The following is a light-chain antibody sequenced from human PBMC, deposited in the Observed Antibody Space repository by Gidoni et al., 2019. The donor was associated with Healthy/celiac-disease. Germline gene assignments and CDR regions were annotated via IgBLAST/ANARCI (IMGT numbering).Light chain of an antibody. CDR1: SSNIGAGYD. CDR3: QSYDSSFWV. CDR2: GNS. V-gene: IGLV1-40*01. J-gene: IGLJ3*02. Sequence: QSVLTQPPSVPGAPGQRVTISCTGSSSNIGAGYDVHWYQQLPGTAPKLLIYGNSNRPSGVPDRFSGSKSGTSASLAITGLQAEDEADYYCQSYDSSFWVFGGGTKLTVL.